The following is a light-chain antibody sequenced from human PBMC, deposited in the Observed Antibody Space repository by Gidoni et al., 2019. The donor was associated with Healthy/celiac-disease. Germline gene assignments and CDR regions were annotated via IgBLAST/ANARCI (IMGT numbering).Light chain of an antibody. Sequence: DIQITPSPSSLAASVGDRVTITCQTSQDISNSLNWYQQKPGKAPKLLLYDATNLETGVPSRFSGSGSGTDITFTISRLQPEDIATYYCQQYDNLPTFGQXTKLEIK. V-gene: IGKV1-33*01. CDR2: DAT. CDR1: QDISNS. J-gene: IGKJ2*01. CDR3: QQYDNLPT.